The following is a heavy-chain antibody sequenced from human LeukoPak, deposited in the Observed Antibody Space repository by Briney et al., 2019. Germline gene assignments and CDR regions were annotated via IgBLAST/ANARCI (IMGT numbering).Heavy chain of an antibody. Sequence: GGSLKLSCAASGFTFTTYWMAWVRQAPGKGLEWVANIRQDGGEKYYVDSVKGRFTISRDNAQNSLYLHINSLGAEDTAVYYCARHREGTTQVGLFNYWGQGTLVTVSS. D-gene: IGHD2-2*01. CDR2: IRQDGGEK. CDR3: ARHREGTTQVGLFNY. CDR1: GFTFTTYW. V-gene: IGHV3-7*01. J-gene: IGHJ4*02.